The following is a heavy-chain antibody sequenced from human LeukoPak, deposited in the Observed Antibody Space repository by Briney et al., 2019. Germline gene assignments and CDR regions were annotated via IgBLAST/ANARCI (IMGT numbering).Heavy chain of an antibody. CDR3: AGGPFTMVRGVLNWFDP. CDR2: ISSSSSYI. V-gene: IGHV3-21*01. CDR1: GFTFSSYS. D-gene: IGHD3-10*01. Sequence: GGSLRLSCAASGFTFSSYSMNWVRQAPGKGLEWVSSISSSSSYIYYADSVKGRFTISRGNAKNSLYLQMNSLRAEDTAVYYCAGGPFTMVRGVLNWFDPWGQGTLVTVSS. J-gene: IGHJ5*02.